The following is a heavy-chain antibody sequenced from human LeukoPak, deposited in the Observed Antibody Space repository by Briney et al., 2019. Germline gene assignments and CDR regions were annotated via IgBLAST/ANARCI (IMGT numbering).Heavy chain of an antibody. CDR1: GFTFSSYG. CDR3: AKVRQRAYCYDSSGYRNWFDP. J-gene: IGHJ5*02. D-gene: IGHD3-22*01. CDR2: IRYDGSNK. Sequence: GGSLRLSCAASGFTFSSYGMSWVRQAPGKGLEWVAFIRYDGSNKYYADSVKGRFTISRDNSKNTLYLQMNSLRAEDTAVYYCAKVRQRAYCYDSSGYRNWFDPWGQGTLVTVSS. V-gene: IGHV3-30*02.